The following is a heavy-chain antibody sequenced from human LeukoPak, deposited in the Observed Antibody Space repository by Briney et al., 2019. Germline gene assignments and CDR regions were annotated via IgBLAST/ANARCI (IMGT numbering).Heavy chain of an antibody. V-gene: IGHV4-39*01. CDR1: GGSISSSSYY. D-gene: IGHD2-15*01. CDR3: ASFYCSGGSCYQNYSYYYMDV. J-gene: IGHJ6*03. Sequence: SETLSLTCTVSGGSISSSSYYWGWIRQPPGKGLEWIGSIYYSGSTYSNPSLQSRVTISVDTSKNQFSLKLNSVTAADTAVYYCASFYCSGGSCYQNYSYYYMDVWGKGTTVTISS. CDR2: IYYSGST.